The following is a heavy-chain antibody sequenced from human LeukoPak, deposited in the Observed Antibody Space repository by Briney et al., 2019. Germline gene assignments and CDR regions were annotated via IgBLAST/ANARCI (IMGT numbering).Heavy chain of an antibody. D-gene: IGHD2-2*01. J-gene: IGHJ4*02. Sequence: GASVKVSCKASGYTFTSSVINWVRQAPGQGLEWMGWISAYNGNTNYAQKLQGRVTMTTDTSTSTAYMELRSLGSDDTAVYYCARVHPYCSRTSCYFHWGQGTLVTVSS. CDR2: ISAYNGNT. CDR3: ARVHPYCSRTSCYFH. CDR1: GYTFTSSV. V-gene: IGHV1-18*01.